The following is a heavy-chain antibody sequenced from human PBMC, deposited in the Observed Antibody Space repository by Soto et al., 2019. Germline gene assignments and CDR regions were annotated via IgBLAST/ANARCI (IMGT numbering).Heavy chain of an antibody. CDR2: IYHSGSI. J-gene: IGHJ4*02. CDR3: ARRYGSAIDY. V-gene: IGHV4-30-2*01. D-gene: IGHD1-26*01. Sequence: SETLSLTCAVSGGSISSGGYSWSWIRQPPGKGLEGIGYIYHSGSIYYNQSLKSRVTISVDRSKNQFSLKLSSVTAADTAVYYCARRYGSAIDYWGQGTLVTVSS. CDR1: GGSISSGGYS.